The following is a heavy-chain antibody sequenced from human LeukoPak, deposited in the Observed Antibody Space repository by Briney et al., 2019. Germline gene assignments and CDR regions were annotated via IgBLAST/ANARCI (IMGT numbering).Heavy chain of an antibody. D-gene: IGHD7-27*01. CDR1: GFTFSDYY. V-gene: IGHV3-23*01. J-gene: IGHJ4*02. CDR3: AKDRAWGFDY. Sequence: GGSLRLSCAASGFTFSDYYMSWVRQAPGKGLEWVSAISGNGDYTYYADSVKGRFTISRDNSKNTLHLQMNSLRVEDSAVYYCAKDRAWGFDYWGQGTLVTVSS. CDR2: ISGNGDYT.